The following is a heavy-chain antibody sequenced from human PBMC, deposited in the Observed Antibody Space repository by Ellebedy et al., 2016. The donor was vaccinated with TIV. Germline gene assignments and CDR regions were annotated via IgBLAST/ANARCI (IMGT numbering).Heavy chain of an antibody. CDR1: GGSFRGYY. CDR3: ARLGDSGSYHGYYYYYMDV. D-gene: IGHD1-26*01. CDR2: INHSGST. V-gene: IGHV4-34*01. J-gene: IGHJ6*03. Sequence: SETLSLXCAVYGGSFRGYYWSWIRQPPGKGLEWIGEINHSGSTNYNPSLKSRVTISVDTSKNQFSLKLSSVTAADTAVYYCARLGDSGSYHGYYYYYMDVWGKGTTVTVSS.